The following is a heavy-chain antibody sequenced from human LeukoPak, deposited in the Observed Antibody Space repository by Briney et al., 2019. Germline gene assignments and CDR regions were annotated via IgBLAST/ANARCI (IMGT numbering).Heavy chain of an antibody. J-gene: IGHJ5*02. V-gene: IGHV4-39*07. CDR2: IYYSGST. CDR3: ARDRPSIAAVYNWFDP. D-gene: IGHD6-13*01. CDR1: GGSISSGGYY. Sequence: PSETLSLTCTVSGGSISSGGYYWGWIRQPPGKGLEWIGCIYYSGSTYYNPSLKSRVTISVDTSKNQFSLKLSSVTAADTAVHYCARDRPSIAAVYNWFDPWGQGTLVTVSS.